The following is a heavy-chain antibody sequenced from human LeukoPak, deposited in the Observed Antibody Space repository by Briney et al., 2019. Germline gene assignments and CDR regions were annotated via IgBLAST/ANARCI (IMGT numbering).Heavy chain of an antibody. CDR3: ARDPDWNPRGYNWFDP. CDR1: GYTFTSYD. CDR2: INTNTGNP. J-gene: IGHJ5*02. V-gene: IGHV7-4-1*02. D-gene: IGHD1-1*01. Sequence: VASVKVSCKASGYTFTSYDINWVRQAPGQGLEWMGWINTNTGNPTYAQGFTGRFVFSLDTSVSTAYLQISSLKAEDTAVYYCARDPDWNPRGYNWFDPWGQGTLVTVSS.